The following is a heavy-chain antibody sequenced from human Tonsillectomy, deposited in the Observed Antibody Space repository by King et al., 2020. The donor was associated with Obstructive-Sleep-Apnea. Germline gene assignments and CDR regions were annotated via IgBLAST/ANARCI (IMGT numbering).Heavy chain of an antibody. CDR2: IKQDGNEK. J-gene: IGHJ4*02. CDR1: GFTFSSYW. CDR3: ARSVLYGDYALDY. D-gene: IGHD4-17*01. V-gene: IGHV3-7*03. Sequence: VQLVESGGGLVQPGGSLRLSCAASGFTFSSYWMNWVRQAPGKGLEWVANIKQDGNEKYYVDSVQGRFSISRDNAKNPLYLQMNSLRAEDTAVYYCARSVLYGDYALDYWGQGTLVTVSS.